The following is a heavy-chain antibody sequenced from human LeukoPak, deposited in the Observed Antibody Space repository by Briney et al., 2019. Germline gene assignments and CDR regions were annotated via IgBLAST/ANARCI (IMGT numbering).Heavy chain of an antibody. CDR2: ISSDSYYI. CDR3: ARDRSRVSDY. V-gene: IGHV3-21*01. J-gene: IGHJ4*02. CDR1: GFTFSSYG. Sequence: PGRSLRLSCAASGFTFSSYGMHWVRQAPGKGLEWVSAISSDSYYIYYADSMKGRFTISRDNAKNSLYLQMNSLRAEDTAVYYCARDRSRVSDYWGQGTLVTVSS.